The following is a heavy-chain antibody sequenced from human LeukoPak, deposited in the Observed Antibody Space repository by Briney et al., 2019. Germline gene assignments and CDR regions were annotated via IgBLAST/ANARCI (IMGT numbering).Heavy chain of an antibody. CDR2: IYYSGST. J-gene: IGHJ6*02. D-gene: IGHD2-2*01. Sequence: PSETLSLTCTVSGGSISSYYWSWIRQPPGKGLEWIGYIYYSGSTNYNPSLKSRVTISVDTSKNQFSLKLSSATAADTAVYYCARGTPYGMDVWGQGTTVTVSS. CDR1: GGSISSYY. CDR3: ARGTPYGMDV. V-gene: IGHV4-59*01.